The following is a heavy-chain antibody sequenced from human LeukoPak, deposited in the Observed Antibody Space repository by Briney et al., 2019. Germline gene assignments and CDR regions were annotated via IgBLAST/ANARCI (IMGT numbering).Heavy chain of an antibody. Sequence: SETLPLTCTVSGGSISSYFWSWIRQPPGKGLEWIGYTYDSGSTNYNPSFKSRVTISVDTPKNQFSLKLSSVTAADTAVYYCASGYSSGWYGVWGQGTLVTVSS. D-gene: IGHD6-19*01. CDR2: TYDSGST. V-gene: IGHV4-59*08. CDR3: ASGYSSGWYGV. J-gene: IGHJ4*02. CDR1: GGSISSYF.